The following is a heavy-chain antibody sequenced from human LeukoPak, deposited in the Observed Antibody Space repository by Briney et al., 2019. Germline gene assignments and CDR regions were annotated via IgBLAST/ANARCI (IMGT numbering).Heavy chain of an antibody. Sequence: SETLSLTCSVSGGSISSYYWSWIRQPPEKGLEWIGYISDSGSTNYNPSLKSRVIISVDTSKNQLSLKLRSETAADTAVYYCARGRGAAAAGVLDYWGQGTLVTVSS. CDR3: ARGRGAAAAGVLDY. V-gene: IGHV4-59*01. D-gene: IGHD6-13*01. J-gene: IGHJ4*02. CDR1: GGSISSYY. CDR2: ISDSGST.